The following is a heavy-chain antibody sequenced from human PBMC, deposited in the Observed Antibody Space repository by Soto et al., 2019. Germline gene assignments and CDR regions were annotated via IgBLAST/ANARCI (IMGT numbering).Heavy chain of an antibody. CDR2: MNPNSGNT. CDR3: ARRLGYDFWSGYSAGSIGMDV. Sequence: ASVKVSCKASGYTFTSYDINWVRQATGQGLEWMGWMNPNSGNTGYAQKFQGRVTMTRNTSISTAYMELSSLRSEDTAVYYCARRLGYDFWSGYSAGSIGMDVWGQGTTVTVYS. CDR1: GYTFTSYD. V-gene: IGHV1-8*01. J-gene: IGHJ6*02. D-gene: IGHD3-3*01.